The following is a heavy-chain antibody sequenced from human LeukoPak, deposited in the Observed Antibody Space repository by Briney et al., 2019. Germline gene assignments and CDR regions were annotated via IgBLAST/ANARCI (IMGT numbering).Heavy chain of an antibody. CDR1: GFTFSNAW. J-gene: IGHJ4*02. CDR3: TTSLSGYDFLFDY. D-gene: IGHD5-12*01. Sequence: GGSLRLSCAASGFTFSNAWMSWVRQAPGKGLEWVGRIKSKTDGGTTDYAAPVKDRYTFSRDDSKNTLYLQMNNLQTEDTAVYYCTTSLSGYDFLFDYWGQGTLVTVSS. V-gene: IGHV3-15*01. CDR2: IKSKTDGGTT.